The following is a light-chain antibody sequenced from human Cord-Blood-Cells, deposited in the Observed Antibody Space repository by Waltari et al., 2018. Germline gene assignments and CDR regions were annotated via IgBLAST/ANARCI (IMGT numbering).Light chain of an antibody. CDR2: KAA. J-gene: IGKJ1*01. V-gene: IGKV1-5*03. CDR3: QKYNSDWT. Sequence: DIQMTQSPSTLSASVGDRVTIPCRASQSISSWLAWYQQKPGKAPKLLIYKAASVESGVPTRCSGRRYGTETTRTISTLQPDDYATHYCQKYNSDWTFGQGTKVEIK. CDR1: QSISSW.